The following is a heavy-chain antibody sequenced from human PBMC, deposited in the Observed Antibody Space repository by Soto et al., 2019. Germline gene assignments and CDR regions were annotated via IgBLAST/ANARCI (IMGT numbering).Heavy chain of an antibody. CDR1: GFTFSSYA. Sequence: QVQLVESGGGVVQPGRSLRLSCAASGFTFSSYAMHWVRQAPGKGLEWVAVISYDGSNKYYADSVKGRFTISRDNSKNQLYLQMNSLRAEDTAVYYCARDGGSCSSTSCKGGGGDYWGQGTLVTVSS. CDR2: ISYDGSNK. V-gene: IGHV3-30-3*01. CDR3: ARDGGSCSSTSCKGGGGDY. J-gene: IGHJ4*02. D-gene: IGHD2-2*01.